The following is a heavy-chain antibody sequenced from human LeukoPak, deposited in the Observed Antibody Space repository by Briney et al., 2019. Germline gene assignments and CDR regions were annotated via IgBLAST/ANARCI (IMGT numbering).Heavy chain of an antibody. V-gene: IGHV3-23*01. Sequence: GSLRLSCAASGFTFSSYAMSWVRQAPGKGVEWVSAISGSGGSTYYADYVKGLFTISRDNSKNTLYLQMNSLRAEDTAVYYCAKEHYDYVWGSYRFGSFDYWGQGTLVTVSS. J-gene: IGHJ4*02. D-gene: IGHD3-16*02. CDR1: GFTFSSYA. CDR2: ISGSGGST. CDR3: AKEHYDYVWGSYRFGSFDY.